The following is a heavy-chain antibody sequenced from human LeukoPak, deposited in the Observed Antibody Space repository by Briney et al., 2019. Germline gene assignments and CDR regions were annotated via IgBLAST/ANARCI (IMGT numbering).Heavy chain of an antibody. Sequence: GGSLRLSCAVSGITLSNYGMSWVRQAPGKGLEWVAGISGSGGGTNYADSVECRFPITRDNPKNTLYLQMNSLNAEDTAVYFCAKRGVVIRVFLVGYHKEAYYFDSWGQGALVTVSS. V-gene: IGHV3-23*01. CDR2: ISGSGGGT. CDR3: AKRGVVIRVFLVGYHKEAYYFDS. D-gene: IGHD3-10*01. CDR1: GITLSNYG. J-gene: IGHJ4*02.